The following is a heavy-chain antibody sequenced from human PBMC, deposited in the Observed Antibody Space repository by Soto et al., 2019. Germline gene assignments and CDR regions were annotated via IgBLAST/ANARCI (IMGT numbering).Heavy chain of an antibody. J-gene: IGHJ4*02. CDR2: IYYNGNT. D-gene: IGHD7-27*01. V-gene: IGHV4-59*11. CDR3: ARANWYSEY. Sequence: QVQLRESGPGLVKPSETLSLTCTVSGGSISNHYWSWIRQPPGKGLEWIGYIYYNGNTNYNPSLKSRVNMSVDTSKNQISLTLSSVTAADTAVYDWARANWYSEYWGQGTLVTVSS. CDR1: GGSISNHY.